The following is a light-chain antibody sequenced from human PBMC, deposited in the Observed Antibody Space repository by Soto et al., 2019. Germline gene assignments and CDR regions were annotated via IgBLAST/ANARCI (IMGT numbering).Light chain of an antibody. J-gene: IGKJ5*01. CDR2: DAS. V-gene: IGKV3-11*01. Sequence: EIVLTQSPATLSLSLGERATLSCRASQSVSSYLAWYQQKPGQAPRLLIYDASNRATGIPARFSGSGSGTDFTLTISSLEPEDLAVYYCQQRSNWPPITFGQGTRLEIK. CDR1: QSVSSY. CDR3: QQRSNWPPIT.